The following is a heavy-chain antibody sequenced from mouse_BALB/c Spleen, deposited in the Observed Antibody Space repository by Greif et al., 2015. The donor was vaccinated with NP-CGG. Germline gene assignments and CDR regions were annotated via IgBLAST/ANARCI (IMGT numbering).Heavy chain of an antibody. CDR1: GFNIKDTY. D-gene: IGHD3-1*01. CDR3: ASHRDAGHAMDY. CDR2: IDPANGNT. J-gene: IGHJ4*01. V-gene: IGHV14-3*02. Sequence: EVQLQESGAELVKPGASVKLSCTASGFNIKDTYMHWVKQRPEQGLEWIGRIDPANGNTKYDPKFQGKATITADTSSNTAYLQLSSLTSEDTAVYYRASHRDAGHAMDYWGQGTSVTVSS.